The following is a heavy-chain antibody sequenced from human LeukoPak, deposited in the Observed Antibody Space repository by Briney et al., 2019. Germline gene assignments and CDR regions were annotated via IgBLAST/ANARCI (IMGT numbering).Heavy chain of an antibody. CDR3: ARGGGYCSSTSCLEPSNAFDI. Sequence: GASVKVSCKASGYTFTSYGISWVRQAPGQGLEWMGWISAYNGNTNYAQKLQGRVTMTTDTSTSTAYMELRSLRSDDTAVYYCARGGGYCSSTSCLEPSNAFDIWGQGTMVTVSS. V-gene: IGHV1-18*01. D-gene: IGHD2-2*01. CDR1: GYTFTSYG. J-gene: IGHJ3*02. CDR2: ISAYNGNT.